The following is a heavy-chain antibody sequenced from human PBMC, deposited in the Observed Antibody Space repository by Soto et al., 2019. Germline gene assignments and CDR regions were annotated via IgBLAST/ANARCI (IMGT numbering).Heavy chain of an antibody. CDR2: INAGNGNT. CDR1: GYTFTSYA. D-gene: IGHD4-17*01. J-gene: IGHJ4*02. CDR3: ARDSLLRAVTLDY. V-gene: IGHV1-3*01. Sequence: ASVKVSCKASGYTFTSYAMHWVRQAPGQRLEWMGWINAGNGNTKYSQKFQGRVTITRDTSASTAYMELSSLRSEDTAVYYCARDSLLRAVTLDYWGQGTLVTVSS.